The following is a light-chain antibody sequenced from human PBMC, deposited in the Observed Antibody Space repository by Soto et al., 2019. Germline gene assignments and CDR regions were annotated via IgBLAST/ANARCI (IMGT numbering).Light chain of an antibody. V-gene: IGLV2-23*01. CDR2: EGS. CDR3: CSYAGSGTPYV. Sequence: QSALTQPASVSGSPGQSITIPCTGTSSDVGSYNLVSWYQQHPGKAPKLMIYEGSKRPSGVSNRFSGSKSGNTASLTISGLQAEDEADYYCCSYAGSGTPYVFGTGTKLTVL. J-gene: IGLJ1*01. CDR1: SSDVGSYNL.